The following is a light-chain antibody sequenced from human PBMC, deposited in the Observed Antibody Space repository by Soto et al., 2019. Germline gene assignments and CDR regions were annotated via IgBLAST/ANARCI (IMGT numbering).Light chain of an antibody. Sequence: EIVWTQSPGTLSLSPGERATLSCRASQSVSSSYLAWYQHKPGQAPRLLIYGASSRATGSPDRFSGRGSGTDFTLTISRLEPDDFAVYSCQQYGTSPYTFGQGPKLEIK. V-gene: IGKV3-20*01. J-gene: IGKJ2*01. CDR1: QSVSSSY. CDR3: QQYGTSPYT. CDR2: GAS.